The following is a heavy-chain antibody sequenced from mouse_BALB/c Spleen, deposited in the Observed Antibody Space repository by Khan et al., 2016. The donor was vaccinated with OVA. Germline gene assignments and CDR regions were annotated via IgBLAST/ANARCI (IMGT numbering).Heavy chain of an antibody. CDR2: IPYSGST. CDR1: GYSITSDYA. V-gene: IGHV3-2*02. D-gene: IGHD3-3*01. CDR3: ARGRAY. J-gene: IGHJ3*01. Sequence: EVQLQESGPGLVKPSQSLSLTCTVTGYSITSDYAWNWIRQFPGNKLEWMGYIPYSGSTSYTPSLKRRISITRDTSKNQFFLQLNFVTPGDTCTDYCARGRAYWGQGTLVTVSA.